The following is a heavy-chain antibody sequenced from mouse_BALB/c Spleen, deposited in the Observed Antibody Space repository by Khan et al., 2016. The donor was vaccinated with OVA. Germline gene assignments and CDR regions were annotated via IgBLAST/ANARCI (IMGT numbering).Heavy chain of an antibody. CDR1: GFNIKDTY. CDR3: TRGSYNGLFAY. V-gene: IGHV14-3*02. J-gene: IGHJ3*01. D-gene: IGHD2-10*01. CDR2: IDPANGNV. Sequence: VQLQQPGAEFVKPGASVKLSCTASGFNIKDTYMHWINQRPQQGLVWIGRIDPANGNVKYDPNFQDKATIAADASSKTAYLHLSSLTSEDTAVYYCTRGSYNGLFAYWGQGTLVTVSA.